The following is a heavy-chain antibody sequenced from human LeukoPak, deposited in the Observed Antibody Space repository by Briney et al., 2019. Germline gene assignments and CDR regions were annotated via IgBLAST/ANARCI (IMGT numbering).Heavy chain of an antibody. CDR2: ISGSGGST. D-gene: IGHD3-22*01. Sequence: GGSLGLSCAASGFTFSSYAMSWVRQAPGKGLEWVSVISGSGGSTYYADSVKGRFTISRDNSKNTLYLQMNSLRAEDTAVYYCAKGGSGHYLYYFDYWGQGTLVTVSS. V-gene: IGHV3-23*01. CDR3: AKGGSGHYLYYFDY. CDR1: GFTFSSYA. J-gene: IGHJ4*02.